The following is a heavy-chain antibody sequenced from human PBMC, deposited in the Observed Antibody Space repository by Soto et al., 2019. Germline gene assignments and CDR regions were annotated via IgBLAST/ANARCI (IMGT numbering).Heavy chain of an antibody. Sequence: GWSLRLSCAASGFTFSSYAMSWVRQAPGKGLEWVSAISGSGGSTYYADSVKGRFTISRDNSKNTLYLQMNSLRAEDTAVYYCAKLPARIASYNYLDYWGQGTLVTVAX. CDR1: GFTFSSYA. CDR3: AKLPARIASYNYLDY. J-gene: IGHJ4*02. D-gene: IGHD1-26*01. CDR2: ISGSGGST. V-gene: IGHV3-23*01.